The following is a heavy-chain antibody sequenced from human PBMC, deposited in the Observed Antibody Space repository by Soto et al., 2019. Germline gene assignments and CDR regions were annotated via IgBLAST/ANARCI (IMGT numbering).Heavy chain of an antibody. Sequence: SETLSLTCTVSGGSISSSSYYWGWIRQPPGKGLEWIGSIYYSGSTYYNPSLKSRVTISVATSKNQLSLKLSSVTAADTAVYYCARLTYCSGGSCYAHSQNWFDPWGQGTRVTVS. CDR2: IYYSGST. J-gene: IGHJ5*02. CDR1: GGSISSSSYY. D-gene: IGHD2-15*01. V-gene: IGHV4-39*01. CDR3: ARLTYCSGGSCYAHSQNWFDP.